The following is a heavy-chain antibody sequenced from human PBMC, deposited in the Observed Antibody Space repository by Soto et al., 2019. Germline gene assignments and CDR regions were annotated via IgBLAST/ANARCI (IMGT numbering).Heavy chain of an antibody. V-gene: IGHV5-51*01. Sequence: GESLKISCKGSVYSFTSYWIGWLRQMAVKGLEWMGIIYPCDSDTRYSPYFQGQVTISADKSISTAYLQWSSLKDSDTAMYYCARVTRYAYYYYVMEFWGQGTTVTVSS. D-gene: IGHD2-2*01. J-gene: IGHJ6*01. CDR3: ARVTRYAYYYYVMEF. CDR1: VYSFTSYW. CDR2: IYPCDSDT.